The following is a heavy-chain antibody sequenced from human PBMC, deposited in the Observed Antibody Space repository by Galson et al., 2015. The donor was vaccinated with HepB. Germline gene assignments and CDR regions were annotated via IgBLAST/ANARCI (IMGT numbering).Heavy chain of an antibody. D-gene: IGHD7-27*01. V-gene: IGHV3-7*01. CDR2: IKQDGSEK. CDR1: GFIFGTYW. J-gene: IGHJ3*02. Sequence: SLRLSCAASGFIFGTYWMTWVRQAPGKGLEWVANIKQDGSEKSYVDSVKGRFTISRDNAKKSLYLQMNSLRAEDTAVYYCARDATGEKAFDIWGQGTMVTVSS. CDR3: ARDATGEKAFDI.